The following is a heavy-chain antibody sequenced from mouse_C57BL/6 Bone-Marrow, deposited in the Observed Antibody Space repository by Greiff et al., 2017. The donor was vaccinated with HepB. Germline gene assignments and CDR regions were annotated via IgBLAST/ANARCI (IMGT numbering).Heavy chain of an antibody. CDR2: INPNNGGT. CDR1: GYTFTDYN. V-gene: IGHV1-18*01. CDR3: AREGDGGFAY. Sequence: VQLKQSGPELVKPGASVKIPCKASGYTFTDYNMDWVKQSHGKSLEWIGDINPNNGGTNYNQKFKGKATLTVDKSSSTAYMELRSLTSEDTAVYYCAREGDGGFAYWGQGTLVTVSA. D-gene: IGHD2-3*01. J-gene: IGHJ3*01.